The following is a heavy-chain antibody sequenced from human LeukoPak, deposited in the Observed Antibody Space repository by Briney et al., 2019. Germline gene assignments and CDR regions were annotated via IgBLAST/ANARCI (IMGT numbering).Heavy chain of an antibody. CDR1: GYTFTSYG. D-gene: IGHD2/OR15-2a*01. CDR2: IIPIFGTA. J-gene: IGHJ6*02. CDR3: ARDVSLYYYYGMDV. Sequence: SVKVSCKASGYTFTSYGISWVRQAPGQGLEWMGGIIPIFGTANYAQKFQGRVTITADESTSTAYMELSSLRSEDTAVYYCARDVSLYYYYGMDVWGQGTTVTVSS. V-gene: IGHV1-69*13.